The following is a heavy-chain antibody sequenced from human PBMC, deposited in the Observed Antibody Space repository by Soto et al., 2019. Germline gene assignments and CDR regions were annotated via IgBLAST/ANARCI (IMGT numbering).Heavy chain of an antibody. CDR1: GFTFSSYW. CDR3: AKDHTATGYSYGLGYFDY. D-gene: IGHD5-18*01. J-gene: IGHJ4*02. Sequence: PGGSLRLCCAASGFTFSSYWMSWVRQAPGKGLEWVANIKQDGSEKYYVDSVKGRFTISRDNAKNSLYLQMNSLRAEDTAVYYCAKDHTATGYSYGLGYFDYWGQGTLVTVSS. V-gene: IGHV3-7*01. CDR2: IKQDGSEK.